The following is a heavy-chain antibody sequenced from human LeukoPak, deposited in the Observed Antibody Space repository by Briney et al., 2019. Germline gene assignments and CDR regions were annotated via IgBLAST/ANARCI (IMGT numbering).Heavy chain of an antibody. CDR1: GFTFSSYA. CDR2: ISGSGGST. CDR3: AKLPGIAAAGTGWFDP. Sequence: PGGSLRLSCAASGFTFSSYAMSWVRQAPGKGLEWVSAISGSGGSTYYADSVKGRFTISRDNSKNTLYLQMDSLRAEDTAVYYCAKLPGIAAAGTGWFDPWGQGTLVTVSS. D-gene: IGHD6-13*01. J-gene: IGHJ5*02. V-gene: IGHV3-23*01.